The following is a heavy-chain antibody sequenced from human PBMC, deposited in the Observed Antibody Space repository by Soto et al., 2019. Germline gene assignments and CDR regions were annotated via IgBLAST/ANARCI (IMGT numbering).Heavy chain of an antibody. CDR3: ASTYSTSWYWFDH. CDR2: IFSNDEK. CDR1: GFSLSNAGLG. V-gene: IGHV2-26*04. D-gene: IGHD6-13*01. Sequence: QVTVKESGPVLVKPTETLTLTCTVSGFSLSNAGLGVSWIRQPPGKALEWLAHIFSNDEKSYITSLKSRLTISKDTSKSQVVLIMTNMDPVDTATYYCASTYSTSWYWFDHWGQGTLVTVSS. J-gene: IGHJ5*02.